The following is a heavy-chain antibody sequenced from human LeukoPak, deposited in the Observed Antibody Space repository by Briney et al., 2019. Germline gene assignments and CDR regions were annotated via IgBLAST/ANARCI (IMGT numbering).Heavy chain of an antibody. CDR3: AIDQESGIVVVPAAMPGGY. CDR1: GYTFTSYG. Sequence: GASVKVSCKASGYTFTSYGISWVRQAPGQGLEWMGWISAYNGNTNYAQKLQGRVTMTPDTSTTTAYMKLSSLRSDDTAVYYCAIDQESGIVVVPAAMPGGYWGQGTLVTVSS. D-gene: IGHD2-2*01. CDR2: ISAYNGNT. J-gene: IGHJ4*02. V-gene: IGHV1-18*04.